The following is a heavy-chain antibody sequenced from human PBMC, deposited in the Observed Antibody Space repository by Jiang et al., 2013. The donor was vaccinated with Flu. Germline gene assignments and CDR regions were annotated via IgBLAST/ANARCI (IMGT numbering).Heavy chain of an antibody. V-gene: IGHV1-2*02. CDR2: FNPRNGDT. CDR1: GYTFTAYY. Sequence: QLVESGTEVETSGASVKVSCRASGYTFTAYYLHWVRQAPGLGLQWMGWFNPRNGDTNYAQKFQGRVSMTRDTSINTAYLQLYSLTSDDTALYYCTRGLTGAPHDAFDIWGQGTMVTVSS. D-gene: IGHD7-27*01. J-gene: IGHJ3*02. CDR3: TRGLTGAPHDAFDI.